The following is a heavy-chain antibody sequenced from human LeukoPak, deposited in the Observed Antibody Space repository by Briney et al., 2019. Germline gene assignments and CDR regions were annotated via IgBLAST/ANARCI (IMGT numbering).Heavy chain of an antibody. J-gene: IGHJ4*02. CDR1: GFTFNSYG. CDR2: ISYDGSNK. D-gene: IGHD4-11*01. CDR3: AKDQTTVWIGHADY. V-gene: IGHV3-30*18. Sequence: GRSLRLSCAASGFTFNSYGMHWVRQAPGKGLEWVAVISYDGSNKYYADSVKGRFTISRDNSKNTLYLQMNSLRAEDTAVYYCAKDQTTVWIGHADYWGQGTLVTVSS.